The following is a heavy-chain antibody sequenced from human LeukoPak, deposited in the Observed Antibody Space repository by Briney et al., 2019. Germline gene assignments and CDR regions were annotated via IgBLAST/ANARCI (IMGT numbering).Heavy chain of an antibody. Sequence: SETLSLTCTVSGGSISSYYWSWIRQPPGKGLEWIGFVYYSGSTNYNPSLKSRVTISVDTSKNQFSLKLTSVTAADTAVYYCARALGIAVALWGQGTLVTVSS. CDR3: ARALGIAVAL. V-gene: IGHV4-59*08. CDR2: VYYSGST. CDR1: GGSISSYY. D-gene: IGHD6-13*01. J-gene: IGHJ4*02.